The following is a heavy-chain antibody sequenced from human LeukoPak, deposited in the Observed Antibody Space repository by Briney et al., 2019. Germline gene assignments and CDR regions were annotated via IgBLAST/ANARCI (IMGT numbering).Heavy chain of an antibody. V-gene: IGHV3-21*01. CDR1: GFTFSSYS. CDR2: TSVGSRHI. J-gene: IGHJ1*01. D-gene: IGHD6-6*01. Sequence: GGSLRLSCAASGFTFSSYSMNWVRQAPGKGLEWVSSTSVGSRHIYYADSVKGRSTISRDNGKNSVYLQMHSLRVEDTAMYYCARDLTTSSTAYLHHWGQGTLVTVSS. CDR3: ARDLTTSSTAYLHH.